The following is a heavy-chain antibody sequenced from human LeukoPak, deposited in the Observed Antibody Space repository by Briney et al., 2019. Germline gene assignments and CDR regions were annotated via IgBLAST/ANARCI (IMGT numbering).Heavy chain of an antibody. CDR1: GGSISSSSYY. Sequence: SETLALTCSVSGGSISSSSYYWGWIRQSPGKGLEWIGSMYYRGTTYESSSLKSRLTLSIDTSNNQFSLKLTSVTAADTAVYFCAREYSRSVVAGSRPDLWGQGLLVTVSS. V-gene: IGHV4-39*02. D-gene: IGHD2-21*01. J-gene: IGHJ4*02. CDR3: AREYSRSVVAGSRPDL. CDR2: MYYRGTT.